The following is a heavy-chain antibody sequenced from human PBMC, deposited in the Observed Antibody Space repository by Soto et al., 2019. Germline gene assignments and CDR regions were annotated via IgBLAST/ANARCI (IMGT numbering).Heavy chain of an antibody. D-gene: IGHD3-10*01. Sequence: GGSLRLSCAASGFTFSSNGMHWVRQAPGKGLEWVAVISYDGSNKYYADSVKGRFTISRDNSKNTLYLQMNSLRAEDTAVYYCAKDCITMVRGVTIFYYYYYGMDVWGQGTTVTVSS. J-gene: IGHJ6*02. V-gene: IGHV3-30*18. CDR2: ISYDGSNK. CDR1: GFTFSSNG. CDR3: AKDCITMVRGVTIFYYYYYGMDV.